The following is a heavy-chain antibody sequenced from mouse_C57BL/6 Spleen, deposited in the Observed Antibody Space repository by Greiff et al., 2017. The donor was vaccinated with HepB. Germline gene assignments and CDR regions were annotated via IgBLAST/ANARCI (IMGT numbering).Heavy chain of an antibody. CDR3: ARASYSNYGYAMDY. V-gene: IGHV3-3*01. J-gene: IGHJ4*01. CDR1: GFSINSDCY. CDR2: TFYSGIT. Sequence: EVQLKESGPSLVRPSQTLSLTCTVTGFSINSDCYWIWIRQFPGNKLEYIGYTFYSGITYYNPSLESRTYITRDTSKNQFSLKLSSVTTEDTATYYCARASYSNYGYAMDYWGQGTSVTVSS. D-gene: IGHD2-5*01.